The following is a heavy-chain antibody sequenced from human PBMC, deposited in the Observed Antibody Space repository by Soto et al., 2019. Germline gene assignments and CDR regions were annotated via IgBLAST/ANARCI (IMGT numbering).Heavy chain of an antibody. V-gene: IGHV3-21*01. CDR1: GFTFSSYS. CDR3: ASSPVGAAFNV. J-gene: IGHJ3*01. D-gene: IGHD4-17*01. CDR2: ISSGSDYI. Sequence: EVQLVESGGGLVKPGGSLRLSCAASGFTFSSYSMNWVRQAPGKGLEWVSSISSGSDYIFYADSVKGRFTISRDNAKHSLFLQMTSLTAEDTAVYYCASSPVGAAFNVWGQGTVVTVSS.